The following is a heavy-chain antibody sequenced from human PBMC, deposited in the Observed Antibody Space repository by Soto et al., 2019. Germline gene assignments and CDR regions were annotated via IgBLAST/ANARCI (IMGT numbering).Heavy chain of an antibody. CDR1: GFTFSGSA. Sequence: EVQLVESGGGLVQPGGSLKLSCAASGFTFSGSAMHWVRQASGEGLEWVGRIRSKANSYATAYAASVKGRFTISRDDSKNTAYLQMNSLKTEDTAVYYCTRQGGAYCGGDCYQDYWGQGTLVTVSS. V-gene: IGHV3-73*01. D-gene: IGHD2-21*02. CDR2: IRSKANSYAT. J-gene: IGHJ4*02. CDR3: TRQGGAYCGGDCYQDY.